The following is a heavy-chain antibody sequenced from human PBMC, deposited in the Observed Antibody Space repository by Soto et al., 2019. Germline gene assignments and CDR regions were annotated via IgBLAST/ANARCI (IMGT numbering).Heavy chain of an antibody. CDR2: IYPGDSDT. D-gene: IGHD3-16*01. CDR3: ARSGRNAYYNMDV. V-gene: IGHV5-51*01. J-gene: IGHJ6*02. CDR1: GYSFPMYW. Sequence: GESLKISCKGSGYSFPMYWIGWVRQMPGKGLEWMGVIYPGDSDTRYSPSFQGQVSISADNSISTAYLQWSSLRASDTAIYYCARSGRNAYYNMDVWGQGTTVTVSS.